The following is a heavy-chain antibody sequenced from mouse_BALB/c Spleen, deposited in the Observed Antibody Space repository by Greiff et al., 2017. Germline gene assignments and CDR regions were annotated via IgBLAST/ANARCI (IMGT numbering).Heavy chain of an antibody. V-gene: IGHV5-12-1*01. Sequence: EVQLVESGGGLVKPGGSLKLSCAASGFAFSSYDMSWVRQTPEKRLEWVAYISSGGGSTYYPDTVKGRFTISRDNAKNTLYLQMSSLKSEDTAMYYCATVSRYYYAMDYWGQGTSVTVSS. CDR2: ISSGGGST. J-gene: IGHJ4*01. CDR3: ATVSRYYYAMDY. CDR1: GFAFSSYD.